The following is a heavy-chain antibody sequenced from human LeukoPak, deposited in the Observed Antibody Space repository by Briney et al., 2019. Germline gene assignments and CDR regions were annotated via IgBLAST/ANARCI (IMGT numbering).Heavy chain of an antibody. CDR1: GFTFSSYS. D-gene: IGHD2-21*02. V-gene: IGHV3-21*01. J-gene: IGHJ4*02. CDR3: ARDLPYCGGDCYRTQGY. Sequence: KSGGSLRLSCAASGFTFSSYSMNWVRQAPGRGLEWVSSISSSSSYIYYADSVRGRFTISRDNAKDSLYLQMNSLRADDTAVYYCARDLPYCGGDCYRTQGYWGQGTLVTVSS. CDR2: ISSSSSYI.